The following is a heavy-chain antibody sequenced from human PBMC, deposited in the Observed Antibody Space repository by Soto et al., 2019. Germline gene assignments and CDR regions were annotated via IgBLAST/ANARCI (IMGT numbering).Heavy chain of an antibody. D-gene: IGHD2-15*01. CDR1: GFTFSSYA. Sequence: EVQLLESGGGLVQPGGSLRLSCAASGFTFSSYAMSWVRQAPGKWLEWVSAISGSGGSTYYADSVKGRFTISRDNSKNTLYLQMNSLRAEDTAVYYCAKDYCSGGSCYASAPYFDYWGQGTLVTVSS. J-gene: IGHJ4*02. V-gene: IGHV3-23*01. CDR3: AKDYCSGGSCYASAPYFDY. CDR2: ISGSGGST.